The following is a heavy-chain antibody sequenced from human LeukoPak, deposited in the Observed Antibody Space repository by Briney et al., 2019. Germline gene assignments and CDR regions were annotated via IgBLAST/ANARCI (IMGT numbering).Heavy chain of an antibody. J-gene: IGHJ5*02. D-gene: IGHD3-22*01. CDR1: GFTFSNYG. Sequence: GGSLRLSCAASGFTFSNYGMSWVRQAPGKGLEWVSAISATGRSTYYADSVEGRLTISRDNSRNTLYLQMNSLRAEDTAVYYCAKDQPPYYYDSSGYYLTTWGQGTLVTVSS. CDR3: AKDQPPYYYDSSGYYLTT. V-gene: IGHV3-23*01. CDR2: ISATGRST.